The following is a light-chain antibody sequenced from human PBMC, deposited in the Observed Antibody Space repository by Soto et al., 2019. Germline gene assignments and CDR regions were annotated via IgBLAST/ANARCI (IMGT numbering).Light chain of an antibody. CDR3: QSYDATTQV. CDR1: SGSIASNY. Sequence: NFMLTQPHSVSESPGKTVIIYCTRSSGSIASNYVQWYQQRPGSSPTTVIYEDNQRPSGVPDRFSGSIDSSSNSASLTISGLETEDEADYYCQSYDATTQVFGGGTKVTVL. J-gene: IGLJ3*02. V-gene: IGLV6-57*01. CDR2: EDN.